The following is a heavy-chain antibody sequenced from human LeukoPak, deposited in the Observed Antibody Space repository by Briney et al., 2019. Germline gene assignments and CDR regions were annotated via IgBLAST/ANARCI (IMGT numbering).Heavy chain of an antibody. D-gene: IGHD2-21*02. CDR3: TRAGGDSWYFDY. J-gene: IGHJ4*02. CDR1: GDSVTSSRAA. CDR2: TYCRSKWYN. V-gene: IGHV6-1*01. Sequence: SQTLSLTCAISGDSVTSSRAAWNWIRQSPSRGLEWLGRTYCRSKWYNDYSVSVKSRIDINADTSKNQFSLQLNSVTPEDTAMYYCTRAGGDSWYFDYWGQGTLLTVSS.